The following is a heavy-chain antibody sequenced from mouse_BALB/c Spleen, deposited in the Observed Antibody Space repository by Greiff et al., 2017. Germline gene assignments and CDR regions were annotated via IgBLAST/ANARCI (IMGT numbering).Heavy chain of an antibody. CDR1: GFNIKDYY. CDR2: IDPENGNT. J-gene: IGHJ3*01. CDR3: ASGEGFAY. V-gene: IGHV14-1*02. Sequence: VQLKQSGAELVRPGALVKLSCKASGFNIKDYYMHWVKQRPEQGLEWIGWIDPENGNTIYDPKFQGKASITADTSSNTAYLQLSSLTSEDTAVYYCASGEGFAYWGQGTLVTVSA. D-gene: IGHD3-3*01.